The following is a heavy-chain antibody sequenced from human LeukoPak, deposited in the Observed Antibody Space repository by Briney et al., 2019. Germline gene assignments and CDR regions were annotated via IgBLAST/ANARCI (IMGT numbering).Heavy chain of an antibody. D-gene: IGHD6-19*01. J-gene: IGHJ4*02. CDR2: ISGSGGST. V-gene: IGHV3-23*01. CDR3: AKDRGRQWLVKGDY. CDR1: GFAINTNY. Sequence: GGSLRLSCVASGFAINTNYMNWVRQAPGKGLEWVSAISGSGGSTYYADSVKGRFTISRDNSKNTLYLQMNSLRAEDTAVYYCAKDRGRQWLVKGDYWGQGTLVTVSS.